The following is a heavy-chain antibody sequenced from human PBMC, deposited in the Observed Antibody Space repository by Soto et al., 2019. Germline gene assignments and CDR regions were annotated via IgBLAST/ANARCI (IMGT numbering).Heavy chain of an antibody. CDR1: GYTFTSYG. J-gene: IGHJ4*02. CDR2: ISAYNGNT. CDR3: ATRVYSSGWYAAADFDY. V-gene: IGHV1-18*01. Sequence: QVQLVQSGAEVKKPGASVKVSCKASGYTFTSYGISWVRQAPGQGLEWMGWISAYNGNTNYAQKLQGRVTMTPDTSTSTAYMELRSLRSDDTAVYYCATRVYSSGWYAAADFDYWGQGTLVTVSS. D-gene: IGHD6-19*01.